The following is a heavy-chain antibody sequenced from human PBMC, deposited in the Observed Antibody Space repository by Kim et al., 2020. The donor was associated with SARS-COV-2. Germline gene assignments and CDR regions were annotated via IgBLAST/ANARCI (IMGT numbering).Heavy chain of an antibody. Sequence: GGSLRLSCAASGFTFSSYAMTWVRQAPGKGLDCVSVISGGGETTYYADSVKGRFTISRDNSKNMLYLQMNSLRAEDTAVYYCAKEDGRDGYKDYSDYWGQGTLVTFSS. J-gene: IGHJ4*02. CDR3: AKEDGRDGYKDYSDY. CDR1: GFTFSSYA. V-gene: IGHV3-23*01. D-gene: IGHD5-12*01. CDR2: ISGGGETT.